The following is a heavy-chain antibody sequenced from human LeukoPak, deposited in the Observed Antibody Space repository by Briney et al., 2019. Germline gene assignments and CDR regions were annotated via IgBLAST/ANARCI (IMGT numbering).Heavy chain of an antibody. CDR1: GPTFSNYW. D-gene: IGHD6-13*01. V-gene: IGHV3-74*01. CDR3: VRQYRVAAPADY. J-gene: IGHJ4*02. CDR2: INSDGSST. Sequence: GGSLRLSCAAAGPTFSNYWMHWVRQAPGKGLVWLSRINSDGSSTSYADSVKGRFTISRDNAKNTLYVQMNSLRDEDTAVYYCVRQYRVAAPADYWGQGTLVTVSS.